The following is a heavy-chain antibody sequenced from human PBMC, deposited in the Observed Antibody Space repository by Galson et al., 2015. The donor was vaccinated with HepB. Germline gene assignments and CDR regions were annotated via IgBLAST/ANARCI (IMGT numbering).Heavy chain of an antibody. CDR2: IHPNSGDT. CDR1: GYTFTDNY. Sequence: SVKVSCKASGYTFTDNYIHWVRQAPGQGLEYLGYIHPNSGDTGYAQKFQGRVTLTRDTSISTAYMELSRLTSEDTAVYSCARDLRRYGLWGQGILVTVSS. CDR3: ARDLRRYGL. V-gene: IGHV1-2*02. J-gene: IGHJ4*02. D-gene: IGHD5-24*01.